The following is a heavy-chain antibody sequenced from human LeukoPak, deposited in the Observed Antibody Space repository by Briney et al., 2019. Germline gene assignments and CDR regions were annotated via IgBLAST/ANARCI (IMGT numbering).Heavy chain of an antibody. Sequence: VKVSCKASGGAFSSYAISWVRQAPGQGLEWMGGIIPIFGTADYAQKFQGRVTITADESTSTAYMELSSLRSEDTAVYYCARDRDPSQWLVYDYWGQGTLVTVSS. CDR1: GGAFSSYA. D-gene: IGHD6-19*01. CDR2: IIPIFGTA. J-gene: IGHJ4*02. V-gene: IGHV1-69*01. CDR3: ARDRDPSQWLVYDY.